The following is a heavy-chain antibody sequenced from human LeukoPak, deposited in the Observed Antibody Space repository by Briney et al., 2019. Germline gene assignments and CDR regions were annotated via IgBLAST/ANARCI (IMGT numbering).Heavy chain of an antibody. J-gene: IGHJ4*02. CDR1: GFTVSSNY. D-gene: IGHD3-9*01. Sequence: GGSLRLSCAASGFTVSSNYMSWVRQAPGKGLEWVSVIYSGGSTYYADSVKGRFTISRDNSKNTLYLQMNSLRAEDTAVYYCARGSYDILTGYNYWGQRTMVTVSS. CDR3: ARGSYDILTGYNY. CDR2: IYSGGST. V-gene: IGHV3-53*01.